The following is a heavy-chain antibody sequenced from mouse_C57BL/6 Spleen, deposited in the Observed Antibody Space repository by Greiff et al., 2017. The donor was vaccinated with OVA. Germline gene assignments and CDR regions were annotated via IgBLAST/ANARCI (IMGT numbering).Heavy chain of an antibody. Sequence: EVQLVESGGDLVKPGGSLKLSCAASGFTFSSYGMSWVRQTPDKRLEWVATISSGGSYTYYPDSVKGRFTISRDNAKNTLYLQMSSLKSEDTAMYYCARRQKGYAMDYWGQGTSVTVSS. J-gene: IGHJ4*01. V-gene: IGHV5-6*01. CDR1: GFTFSSYG. CDR2: ISSGGSYT. CDR3: ARRQKGYAMDY.